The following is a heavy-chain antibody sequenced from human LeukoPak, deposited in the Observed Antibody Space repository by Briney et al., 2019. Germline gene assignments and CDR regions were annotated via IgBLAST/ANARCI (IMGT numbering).Heavy chain of an antibody. V-gene: IGHV3-11*03. CDR3: ARSSTLGSWYYDL. D-gene: IGHD1-26*01. CDR2: ISDSSDYT. J-gene: IGHJ2*01. Sequence: KSGGSLRLSCAASGFSFRDYYMSWMRQAPGKGPEWVPYISDSSDYTNYADSVQGRFTISRDNAKKSLSLQMNSLRVEDTAVYYCARSSTLGSWYYDLWGRGTLVTVSS. CDR1: GFSFRDYY.